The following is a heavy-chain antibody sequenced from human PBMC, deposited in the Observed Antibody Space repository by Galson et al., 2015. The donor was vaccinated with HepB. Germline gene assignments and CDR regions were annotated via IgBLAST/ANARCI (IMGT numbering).Heavy chain of an antibody. CDR2: ISGNGGST. V-gene: IGHV3-23*01. CDR1: GFTFSSYA. Sequence: SLRVSCAASGFTFSSYAMSWVRQAPGKGLEWVSAISGNGGSTYYADSVKGRFTITRDNSKNTLYLKMNSLRAEDTAVYYCAKLSGTGSYSQWYFDLWGRGTLVTVS. D-gene: IGHD3-10*01. CDR3: AKLSGTGSYSQWYFDL. J-gene: IGHJ2*01.